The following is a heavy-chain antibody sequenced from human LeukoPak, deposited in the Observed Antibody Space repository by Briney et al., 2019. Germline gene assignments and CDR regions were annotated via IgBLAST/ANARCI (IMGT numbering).Heavy chain of an antibody. D-gene: IGHD6-19*01. V-gene: IGHV4-39*07. CDR2: IYYSGST. CDR3: ARDERGWLVDATYYYYGMDV. J-gene: IGHJ6*02. CDR1: GGSISSSSYY. Sequence: SETLSLTCTVSGGSISSSSYYWGWIRQPPGKGLEWIGSIYYSGSTYYNPSLKSRVTISVDTSKNQFSLKLSSVTAADTAVYYCARDERGWLVDATYYYYGMDVWGQGTTVTVSS.